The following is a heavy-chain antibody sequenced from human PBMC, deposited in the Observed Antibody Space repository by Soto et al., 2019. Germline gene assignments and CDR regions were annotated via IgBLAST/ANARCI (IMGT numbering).Heavy chain of an antibody. V-gene: IGHV1-69*01. CDR2: IIPIFGTA. CDR1: GGTFSSYA. CDR3: ARSQGGTSSLDISYSYYCGIDV. D-gene: IGHD3-3*02. J-gene: IGHJ6*02. Sequence: QVQLVQSGAEVKKPGSSVKVSCKAPGGTFSSYAISWVRQAPGQGLEWMGGIIPIFGTAKYAQKFKGRVTITADEYTSTGYTMLTSLSSEDTAVYYCARSQGGTSSLDISYSYYCGIDVWGQGTTVTVSS.